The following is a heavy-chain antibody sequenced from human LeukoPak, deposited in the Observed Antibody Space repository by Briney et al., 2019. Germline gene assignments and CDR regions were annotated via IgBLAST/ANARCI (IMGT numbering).Heavy chain of an antibody. V-gene: IGHV3-30-3*01. Sequence: PGGSLRLSCAASGFTFSSYAMHWVRQAPGKGLEWVAVISYDGSNKYYADSVKGRFTISRDNSKNTLHLQMNSLRAEDTAVYYCARGGIAAAVSLDYWGQGTLVTVSS. J-gene: IGHJ4*02. D-gene: IGHD6-13*01. CDR1: GFTFSSYA. CDR3: ARGGIAAAVSLDY. CDR2: ISYDGSNK.